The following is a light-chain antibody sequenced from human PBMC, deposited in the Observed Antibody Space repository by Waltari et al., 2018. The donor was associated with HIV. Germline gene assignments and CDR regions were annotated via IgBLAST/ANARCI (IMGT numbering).Light chain of an antibody. J-gene: IGKJ4*01. CDR1: VFVNLY. CDR3: RQTFAMPLS. Sequence: DVQLTQSPSFLSAPVGDSVTITCRTSVFVNLYLNWYQQRPGEAPKLRIYGSSILQSGVPSRFSGSGSDTNFVLTISGLRPEDSATYYCRQTFAMPLSFGAGTKVEI. V-gene: IGKV1-39*01. CDR2: GSS.